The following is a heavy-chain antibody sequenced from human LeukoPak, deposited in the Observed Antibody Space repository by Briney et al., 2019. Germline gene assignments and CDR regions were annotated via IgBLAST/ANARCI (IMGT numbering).Heavy chain of an antibody. D-gene: IGHD2-15*01. CDR3: ARGGFESCSAGSCLLGNY. V-gene: IGHV4-59*01. J-gene: IGHJ4*02. Sequence: SETLSLTCTVSRGSISPYYWSWIRQSPGKGLEWIGYIYYIGTTNYNPSLQSRVTMSVDTSTNQFTLTLASVTAADTAVYYCARGGFESCSAGSCLLGNYWGQGILVAVSS. CDR1: RGSISPYY. CDR2: IYYIGTT.